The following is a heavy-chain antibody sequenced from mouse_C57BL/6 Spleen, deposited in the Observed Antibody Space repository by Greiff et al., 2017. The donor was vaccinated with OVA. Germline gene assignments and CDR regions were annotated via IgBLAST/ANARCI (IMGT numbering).Heavy chain of an antibody. J-gene: IGHJ3*01. CDR2: INPSTGGT. CDR3: ARSGNWDEAWFAY. Sequence: VQLQQSGPELVKPGASVKISCKASGYSFTGYYMNWVKQSPEKSLEWIGEINPSTGGTTYNQKFKAKATLTVDKSSSTAYMQLKSLTSEDSAVYYCARSGNWDEAWFAYWGQGTLVTVSA. CDR1: GYSFTGYY. D-gene: IGHD4-1*01. V-gene: IGHV1-42*01.